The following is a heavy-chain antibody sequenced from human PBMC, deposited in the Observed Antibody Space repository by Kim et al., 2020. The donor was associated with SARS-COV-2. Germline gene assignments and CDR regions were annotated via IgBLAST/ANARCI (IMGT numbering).Heavy chain of an antibody. Sequence: GGSLRLSCAASGFTFINYGMHWVRQAPGKGLEWVTVIWYDGGNKYYADSVKGRFTISRDNSKNTLYLQMNSLRAEDTAVYYCARGPDLLNGYYNYYYYGMDVWGQGTTVTVSS. J-gene: IGHJ6*02. CDR2: IWYDGGNK. CDR3: ARGPDLLNGYYNYYYYGMDV. D-gene: IGHD3-9*01. CDR1: GFTFINYG. V-gene: IGHV3-33*01.